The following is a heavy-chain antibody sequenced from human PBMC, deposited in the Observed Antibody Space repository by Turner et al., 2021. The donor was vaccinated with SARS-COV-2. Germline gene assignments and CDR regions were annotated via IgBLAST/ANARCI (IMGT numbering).Heavy chain of an antibody. CDR1: GFIFSNSN. J-gene: IGHJ4*02. D-gene: IGHD1-20*01. V-gene: IGHV3-30*03. CDR3: ARSRGYNDC. Sequence: QVQQVESGGGVVQPGRSLRLSCAASGFIFSNSNMHWVRQAPGKVLEWVAIISFEGSSEYYADSVKGRFTISRDNSKNTLYLQMNSLRAEDTAVHYCARSRGYNDCWGQGTLVTVSS. CDR2: ISFEGSSE.